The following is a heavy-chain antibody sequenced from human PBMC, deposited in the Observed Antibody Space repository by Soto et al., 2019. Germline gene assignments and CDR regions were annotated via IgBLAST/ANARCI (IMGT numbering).Heavy chain of an antibody. J-gene: IGHJ6*02. D-gene: IGHD3-3*01. CDR2: ISYDGSNK. CDR3: AKDLEYYDFWSGPGIFCYYYGMDV. CDR1: GFTFSSYG. Sequence: GGSLRLSCAASGFTFSSYGMHWVRQAPGKGLEWVAVISYDGSNKYYADSVKGRFTISRDNSKNTLYLQMNSLRAEDTAVYYCAKDLEYYDFWSGPGIFCYYYGMDVWGQGTTVTGSS. V-gene: IGHV3-30*18.